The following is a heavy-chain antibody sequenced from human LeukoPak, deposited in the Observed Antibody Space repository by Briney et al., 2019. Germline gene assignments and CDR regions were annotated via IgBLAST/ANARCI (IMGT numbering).Heavy chain of an antibody. CDR3: ARDPGTTHPYDY. CDR2: ISSSSSYI. Sequence: GGSLRLSCAASGFTFSSYSMNWVRQAPGKGLEWVSSISSSSSYIYYADSVKGRFTISRDNAKNSLYLQMNSLRAEDTAVYYCARDPGTTHPYDYWGQGTLVTVSS. CDR1: GFTFSSYS. V-gene: IGHV3-21*01. D-gene: IGHD1-7*01. J-gene: IGHJ4*02.